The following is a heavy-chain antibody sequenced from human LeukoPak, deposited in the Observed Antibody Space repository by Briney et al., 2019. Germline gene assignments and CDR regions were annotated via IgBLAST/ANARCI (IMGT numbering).Heavy chain of an antibody. CDR1: GFTVSSNY. D-gene: IGHD6-19*01. CDR3: AKDLLIAVAGNFDY. V-gene: IGHV3-53*01. Sequence: GGSLRLSCAASGFTVSSNYMSWVRQAPGKGLESVSVIYSGGSTYYADSVKGRFTISRDNSKNTMYLQMNSLRAEDTAVYYCAKDLLIAVAGNFDYWGQGTLVTVSS. J-gene: IGHJ4*02. CDR2: IYSGGST.